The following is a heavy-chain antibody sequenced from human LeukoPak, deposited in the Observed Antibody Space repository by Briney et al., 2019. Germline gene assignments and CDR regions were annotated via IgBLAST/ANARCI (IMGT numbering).Heavy chain of an antibody. CDR1: GYRFTSYW. J-gene: IGHJ4*02. CDR2: IYPGDSDT. D-gene: IGHD3-22*01. Sequence: GESLKISCQGSGYRFTSYWIDWVRQMPGKGLEWMGIIYPGDSDTRYSPSFQGQVTISADKSISTAYLQWSSLKASDTAIYYCARGSGDSSGYFVYWGQGTLVTVSS. CDR3: ARGSGDSSGYFVY. V-gene: IGHV5-51*01.